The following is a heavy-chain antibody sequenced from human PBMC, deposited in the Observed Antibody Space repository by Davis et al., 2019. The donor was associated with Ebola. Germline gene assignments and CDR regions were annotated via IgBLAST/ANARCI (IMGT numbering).Heavy chain of an antibody. V-gene: IGHV3-30*18. CDR1: GFAFSSYG. J-gene: IGHJ4*02. Sequence: GESLKISCAASGFAFSSYGMHWVRQAPGKGLEWVAVISYDGSDKYYADSLKGRFTISRDYSKNTLSLQMNSLRAEDTAVYYCAKADPQQYFDYWGQGTLVTVSS. CDR2: ISYDGSDK. CDR3: AKADPQQYFDY.